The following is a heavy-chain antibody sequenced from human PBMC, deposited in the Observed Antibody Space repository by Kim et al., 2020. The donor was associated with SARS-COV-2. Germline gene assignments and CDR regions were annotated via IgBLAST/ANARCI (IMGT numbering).Heavy chain of an antibody. CDR1: GFTFSSYG. D-gene: IGHD5-18*01. CDR3: AKGPKGKTYGGYLDFDY. V-gene: IGHV3-30*18. J-gene: IGHJ4*01. CDR2: ISYDGSNK. Sequence: GGSLRLSCAASGFTFSSYGMHWVRQAPGKGLEWVAVISYDGSNKYYADSVKGRFTISRDNSKNTLYLQMNSLRAEDTAVYYCAKGPKGKTYGGYLDFDY.